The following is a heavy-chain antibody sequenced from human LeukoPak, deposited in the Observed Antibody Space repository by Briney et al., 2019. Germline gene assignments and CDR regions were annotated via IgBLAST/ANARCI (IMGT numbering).Heavy chain of an antibody. CDR1: GFTVSNNS. D-gene: IGHD5-18*01. CDR3: IYGYTLDL. J-gene: IGHJ5*02. Sequence: GGSLRLSCAASGFTVSNNSMSWVRQAPGTGLEWVSVIYSGGSTNYADSVKGRFTISRDNSKNTVYLQMNSLRGEDTAVYYCIYGYTLDLWGQGTLVTVSS. V-gene: IGHV3-53*01. CDR2: IYSGGST.